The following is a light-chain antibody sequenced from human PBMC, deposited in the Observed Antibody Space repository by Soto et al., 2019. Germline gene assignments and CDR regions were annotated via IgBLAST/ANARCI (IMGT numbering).Light chain of an antibody. CDR3: QQYNSYSWT. CDR1: QSISSW. J-gene: IGKJ1*01. V-gene: IGKV1-5*01. CDR2: DAS. Sequence: DIQMTQFPSTLSASVGVRVTITCRASQSISSWLAWYQQKPGKAPKLLIYDASSLESGVPSRFSGSGSGTEFTLTISSLQPDDFATYYCQQYNSYSWTFGQGTKVDIK.